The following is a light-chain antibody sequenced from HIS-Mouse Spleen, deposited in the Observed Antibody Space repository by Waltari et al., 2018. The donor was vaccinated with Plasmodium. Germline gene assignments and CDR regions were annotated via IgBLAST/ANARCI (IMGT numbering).Light chain of an antibody. CDR2: EVS. J-gene: IGLJ2*01. CDR3: SSYAGSNNLV. Sequence: QSALPQPPSASGSPGQAVTISCTGTSSHVGGYTYVSWYQQHPGKAPKLMIYEVSKRPSGVPDRFSGSKSGNTASLTVSGLQAEDEADYYCSSYAGSNNLVFGGGTKLTVL. V-gene: IGLV2-8*01. CDR1: SSHVGGYTY.